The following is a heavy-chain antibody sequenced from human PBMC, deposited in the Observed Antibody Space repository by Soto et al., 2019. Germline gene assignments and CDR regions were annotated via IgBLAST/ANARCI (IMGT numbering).Heavy chain of an antibody. CDR1: GFTFRSYV. V-gene: IGHV3-30*12. J-gene: IGHJ1*01. CDR2: TSYDGSDK. Sequence: RVSCVGSGFTFRSYVMHWVRQAPGKGLEWVALTSYDGSDKYYDDSVRGRFTTSRDNSRNTVDLQMDSLRLEDTALYYCARWGTTGGLDVWGQGTLVSVSS. CDR3: ARWGTTGGLDV. D-gene: IGHD3-16*01.